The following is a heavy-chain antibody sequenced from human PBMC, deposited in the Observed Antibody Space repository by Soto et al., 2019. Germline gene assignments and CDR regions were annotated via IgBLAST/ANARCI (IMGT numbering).Heavy chain of an antibody. CDR2: ISYDGSDK. Sequence: VHLVESGGGVVQPGRSLRLSCAASGFTFSTYGMNWVRQAPGKGLEWVAVISYDGSDKYYTDSVKGRFTISRDNSKNTLYLQMNRLRAEDTGIYYCARGSPDSSGYYYFDYWGQGTLLTVSS. CDR1: GFTFSTYG. CDR3: ARGSPDSSGYYYFDY. V-gene: IGHV3-30*03. J-gene: IGHJ4*02. D-gene: IGHD3-22*01.